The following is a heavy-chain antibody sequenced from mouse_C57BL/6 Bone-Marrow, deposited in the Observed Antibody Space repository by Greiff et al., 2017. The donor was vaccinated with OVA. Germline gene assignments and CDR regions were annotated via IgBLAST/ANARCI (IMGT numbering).Heavy chain of an antibody. Sequence: QVQLQQPGAELVKPGASVKMSCKASGYTFTSYWITWVKQRPGQGLEWIGDIYPGSGSTNYNEKFKSKATLTVDTSASTAYMQRSSLTSEDSAVNYCAREGDYDWYCDVWGTGTTVTVSS. CDR1: GYTFTSYW. J-gene: IGHJ1*03. V-gene: IGHV1-55*01. D-gene: IGHD2-4*01. CDR3: AREGDYDWYCDV. CDR2: IYPGSGST.